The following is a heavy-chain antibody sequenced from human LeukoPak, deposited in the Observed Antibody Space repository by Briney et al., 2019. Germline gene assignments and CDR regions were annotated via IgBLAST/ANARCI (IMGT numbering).Heavy chain of an antibody. CDR3: ARRRYYYGSGSYYNANWFDP. Sequence: SETLSLTCAVYGGSFSGYYWSWIRQPPGKGLEWIGEINHSGSTNYNPSLKSRVTISVDTSKNQFSLKLSSVTAADTAVYYCARRRYYYGSGSYYNANWFDPWGQRTLVTVSS. J-gene: IGHJ5*02. CDR1: GGSFSGYY. V-gene: IGHV4-34*01. D-gene: IGHD3-10*01. CDR2: INHSGST.